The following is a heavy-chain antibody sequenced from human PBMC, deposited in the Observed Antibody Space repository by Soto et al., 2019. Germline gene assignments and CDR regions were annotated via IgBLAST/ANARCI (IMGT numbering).Heavy chain of an antibody. CDR3: ARGNVGVVIIPSHFDY. CDR1: GGSISSGGYS. J-gene: IGHJ4*02. D-gene: IGHD3-3*01. V-gene: IGHV4-30-2*01. Sequence: QLQLQESGSGLVKPSQTLSLTCAVSGGSISSGGYSWSWIRQPPGKGLEWIGYIYHSGSTYYNPSLKSRVTISVDRSKNQFSLKLSSVTAADTAVYYCARGNVGVVIIPSHFDYWGQGTLVTVSS. CDR2: IYHSGST.